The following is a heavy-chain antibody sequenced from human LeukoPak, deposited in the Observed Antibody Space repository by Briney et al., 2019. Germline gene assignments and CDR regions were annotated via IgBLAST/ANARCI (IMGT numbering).Heavy chain of an antibody. V-gene: IGHV4-59*01. Sequence: PSETLSLTCTVSGGSISTYYWNWIRQPPGKGLEWIGYIYYSGTTNYNPSLKSRVSMSVDTSKNQFSLKLSSVTAADTAVYYCARDGYGLTWGQGTLVTVSS. CDR2: IYYSGTT. CDR1: GGSISTYY. J-gene: IGHJ5*02. CDR3: ARDGYGLT. D-gene: IGHD5-18*01.